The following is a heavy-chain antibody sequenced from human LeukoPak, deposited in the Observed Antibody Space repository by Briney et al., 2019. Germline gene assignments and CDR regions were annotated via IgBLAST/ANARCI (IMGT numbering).Heavy chain of an antibody. CDR2: ISSSSSYI. CDR1: GFTFSSYT. Sequence: VGSLRLSCAASGFTFSSYTMNWVRQAPGKGLEWVSSISSSSSYIYFADSVKGRFTISRDNSKNSLYLQMNSLRAEDTAVYYCARAPYDILTGFSGFFDYWGQGTLVTVSS. J-gene: IGHJ4*02. CDR3: ARAPYDILTGFSGFFDY. V-gene: IGHV3-21*01. D-gene: IGHD3-9*01.